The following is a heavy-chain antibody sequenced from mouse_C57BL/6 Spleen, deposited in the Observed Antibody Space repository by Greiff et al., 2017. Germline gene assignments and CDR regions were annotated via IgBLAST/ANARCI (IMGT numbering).Heavy chain of an antibody. V-gene: IGHV3-6*01. CDR2: ISYDGSN. CDR1: GYSITSGYY. Sequence: EVQLQESGPGLVKPSQSLSLTCSVTGYSITSGYYWNWIRQFPGNKLEWMGYISYDGSNNYNPSLKNRISITRDTSKNQFFLKLNSVTTEDTATYYCARGTTVVEGGYFDVWGTGTTVTVSS. D-gene: IGHD1-1*01. CDR3: ARGTTVVEGGYFDV. J-gene: IGHJ1*03.